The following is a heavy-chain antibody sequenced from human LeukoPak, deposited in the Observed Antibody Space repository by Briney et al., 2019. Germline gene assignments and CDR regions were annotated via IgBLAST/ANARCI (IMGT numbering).Heavy chain of an antibody. CDR2: ISGSGGST. CDR1: GFTFSSYA. D-gene: IGHD3-22*01. J-gene: IGHJ4*02. V-gene: IGHV3-23*01. Sequence: GGSLRLSCAASGFTFSSYAMSWVRQAPGKGLEWVSAISGSGGSTYYADSVKGRFTISRDNSKNTLYLQMNSLRAEDTAMYYCARDYDSSGPQKNFFDFWGQGTLVTVSS. CDR3: ARDYDSSGPQKNFFDF.